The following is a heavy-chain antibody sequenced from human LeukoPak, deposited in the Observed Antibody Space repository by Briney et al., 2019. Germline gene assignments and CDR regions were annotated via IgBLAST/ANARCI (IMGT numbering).Heavy chain of an antibody. CDR3: ARGRYSNYVNWFDP. D-gene: IGHD4-11*01. CDR1: GGTFSSYA. J-gene: IGHJ5*02. Sequence: SVKVSCKASGGTFSSYAISWVRQAPGQGLEWVGGIIPIFGTANYAQKFQGRVTITTDESTSTAYMELSSLRSEDTAVYYCARGRYSNYVNWFDPWGQGTLVTVSS. V-gene: IGHV1-69*05. CDR2: IIPIFGTA.